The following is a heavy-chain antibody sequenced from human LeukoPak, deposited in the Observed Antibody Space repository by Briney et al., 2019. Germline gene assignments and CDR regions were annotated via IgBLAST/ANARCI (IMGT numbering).Heavy chain of an antibody. CDR1: GYSFTSYW. V-gene: IGHV5-51*01. CDR2: IYPGDSDT. CDR3: AREDYYDSSGDKWDAFDI. D-gene: IGHD3-22*01. Sequence: GESLKISCEGSGYSFTSYWIGWVRQMPGKGLEWMGIIYPGDSDTRYSPSFQGQVTISADKSISTAYLQWSSLKASDTAMYYCAREDYYDSSGDKWDAFDIWGQGTMVTVSS. J-gene: IGHJ3*02.